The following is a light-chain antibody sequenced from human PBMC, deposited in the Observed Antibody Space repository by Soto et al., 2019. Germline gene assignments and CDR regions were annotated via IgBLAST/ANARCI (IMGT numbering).Light chain of an antibody. J-gene: IGKJ1*01. CDR2: QAS. Sequence: EIQMTQSPSTLSASVGDRVTITCRASQTISAWLAWYQQKPGKVPKFLIYQASHLESGVPSRFSGSGSGTEFTLTISSLQPDDFATYYCQQYRSYPWTFGQGTKVEIK. CDR3: QQYRSYPWT. CDR1: QTISAW. V-gene: IGKV1-5*03.